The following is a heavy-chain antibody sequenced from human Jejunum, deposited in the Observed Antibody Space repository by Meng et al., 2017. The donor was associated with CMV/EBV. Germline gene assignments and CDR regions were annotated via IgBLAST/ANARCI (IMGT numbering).Heavy chain of an antibody. D-gene: IGHD6-19*01. CDR2: IYHSGST. V-gene: IGHV4-4*02. CDR3: ASFPPPGKQWLVTDY. Sequence: QVQLLASGPGLVKPSGTLSLTCAVSGGSISSSNWWSWVRQPPGKGLEWIGEIYHSGSTNYNPSLKSRVTISVDKSKNQFSLKLSSVTAADTAVYYCASFPPPGKQWLVTDYWGQGTLVTASS. J-gene: IGHJ4*02. CDR1: GGSISSSNW.